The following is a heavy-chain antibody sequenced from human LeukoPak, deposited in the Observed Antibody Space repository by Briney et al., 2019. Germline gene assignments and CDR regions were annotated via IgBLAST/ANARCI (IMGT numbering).Heavy chain of an antibody. CDR1: GFTVSSNY. CDR2: IYSGGST. Sequence: GGSLRLSCAASGFTVSSNYMSWVRQAQGKGLEWVSVIYSGGSTYYADSVKGRFTISRDNSKNTLYLQMNSLRAEDTAVYYCATYCSGGSCYSSDYWGQGTLVTVSS. CDR3: ATYCSGGSCYSSDY. J-gene: IGHJ4*02. V-gene: IGHV3-66*01. D-gene: IGHD2-15*01.